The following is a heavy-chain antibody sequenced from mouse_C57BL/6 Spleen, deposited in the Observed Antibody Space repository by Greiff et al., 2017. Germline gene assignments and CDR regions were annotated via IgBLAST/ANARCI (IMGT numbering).Heavy chain of an antibody. CDR3: ARLGITTVVGPFDY. Sequence: VQRVESGAELAKPGASVQLSCTASGYTFTSYWLHWVKQRPGQGLEWIGYINPSSGYTKYNQKFTDKATLTADKSSSTAYMQLSSLTYEDSAVYYCARLGITTVVGPFDYWGQGTTLTVSS. J-gene: IGHJ2*01. CDR1: GYTFTSYW. CDR2: INPSSGYT. D-gene: IGHD1-1*01. V-gene: IGHV1-7*01.